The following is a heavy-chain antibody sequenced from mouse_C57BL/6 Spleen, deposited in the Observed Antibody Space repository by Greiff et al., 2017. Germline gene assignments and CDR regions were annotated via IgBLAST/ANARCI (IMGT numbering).Heavy chain of an antibody. CDR1: GFTFSDYG. J-gene: IGHJ1*03. V-gene: IGHV5-17*01. CDR2: TSSGSSTI. CDR3: VYYYGSSYGYFDV. D-gene: IGHD1-1*01. Sequence: DVKLVESGGGLVKPGGSLKLSCAASGFTFSDYGMHWVRQAPEKGLEWVAYTSSGSSTIYYADTVKGRFTISRDNAKNTLFLQMTSLRSEDTAMYYCVYYYGSSYGYFDVWGTGTTVTVSS.